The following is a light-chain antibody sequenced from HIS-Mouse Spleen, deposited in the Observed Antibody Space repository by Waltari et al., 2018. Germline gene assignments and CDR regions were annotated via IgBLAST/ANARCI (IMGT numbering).Light chain of an antibody. CDR2: EDS. CDR3: YSTDSSGNHRV. CDR1: ALTKKY. V-gene: IGLV3-10*01. J-gene: IGLJ2*01. Sequence: SYELTQPPSVSVSPGQTARITCAGDALTKKYAYGYQQNSGQAPVLVIYEDSKRPSGIPEGFSGSSSGTMATLTISGAQVEDEADYYCYSTDSSGNHRVFGGGTKLTVL.